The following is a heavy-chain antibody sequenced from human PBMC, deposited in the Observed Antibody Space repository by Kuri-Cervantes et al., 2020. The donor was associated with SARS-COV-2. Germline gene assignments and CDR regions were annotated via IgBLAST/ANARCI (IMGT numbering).Heavy chain of an antibody. D-gene: IGHD3-10*01. CDR3: ARDRLGLLWFGEPKGYGMDV. Sequence: LRLSCTVSGGSISSYYWSWIRQSPGKGLEWIGYIYYSGSTYYNPSLKSRVTISVDTSKNQFSPKLSSVTAADTAVYYCARDRLGLLWFGEPKGYGMDVWGQGTTVPSP. CDR1: GGSISSYY. V-gene: IGHV4-30-4*08. CDR2: IYYSGST. J-gene: IGHJ6*02.